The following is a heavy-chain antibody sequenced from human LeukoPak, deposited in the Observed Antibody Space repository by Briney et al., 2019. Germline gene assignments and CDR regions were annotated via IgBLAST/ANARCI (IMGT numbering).Heavy chain of an antibody. D-gene: IGHD3-22*01. V-gene: IGHV1-46*01. CDR2: INPSGGST. CDR1: GYTFTGYY. Sequence: ASVKVSCKASGYTFTGYYMHWVRQAPGQGLEWMGIINPSGGSTSYAQKFQGRVTMTRDTSTSTVYMELSSLRSEDTAVYYCAREHYYDSSGRGAFDIWGQGTMVTVSS. CDR3: AREHYYDSSGRGAFDI. J-gene: IGHJ3*02.